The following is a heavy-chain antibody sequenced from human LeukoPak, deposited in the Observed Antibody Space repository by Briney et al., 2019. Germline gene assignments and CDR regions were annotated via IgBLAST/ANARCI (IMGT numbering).Heavy chain of an antibody. Sequence: GGSLRLSCAASGFTVSSNYMSWVRQAPGKGLEWVSVIYSGGSTYYADFVKGRFTISRDNSKNTLYLQMNSLRAEDTAVYYCAKDLGEGDSSGYHYYGMDVWGQGTTVTVSS. D-gene: IGHD3-22*01. CDR1: GFTVSSNY. J-gene: IGHJ6*02. V-gene: IGHV3-53*01. CDR2: IYSGGST. CDR3: AKDLGEGDSSGYHYYGMDV.